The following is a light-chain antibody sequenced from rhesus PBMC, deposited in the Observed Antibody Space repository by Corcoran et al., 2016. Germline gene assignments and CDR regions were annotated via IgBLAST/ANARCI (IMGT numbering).Light chain of an antibody. CDR3: MQGIQLPYS. CDR1: QSLLHSGGNTS. V-gene: IGKV2-90*01. CDR2: EVS. J-gene: IGKJ2*01. Sequence: DIVMTQTPLSLPVTPGEPASLSCRSSQSLLHSGGNTSLYWYLQKPGQSPQLLIYEVSNRASGLPDRVSGRGSGTDFNLKISRVEAEDGGVYYCMQGIQLPYSFGQGTKVEIK.